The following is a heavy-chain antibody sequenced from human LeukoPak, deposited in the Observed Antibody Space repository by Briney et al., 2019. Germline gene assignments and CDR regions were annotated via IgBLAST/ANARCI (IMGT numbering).Heavy chain of an antibody. CDR2: IYYSGST. CDR3: ARDRRRYYYDSSGSLDAFDI. D-gene: IGHD3-22*01. CDR1: GGSISSYY. Sequence: SETLSLTCTGSGGSISSYYWSWLRQPPGKGLAGIGDIYYSGSTNYNPSLKSRVTISVDTSKNQFSLKLSSVTAADTAVYYCARDRRRYYYDSSGSLDAFDIWGQGTMVTVSS. V-gene: IGHV4-59*01. J-gene: IGHJ3*02.